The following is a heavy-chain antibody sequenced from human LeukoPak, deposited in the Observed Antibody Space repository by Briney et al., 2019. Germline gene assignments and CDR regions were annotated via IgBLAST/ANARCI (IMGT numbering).Heavy chain of an antibody. J-gene: IGHJ4*02. CDR1: GFTFSSYS. V-gene: IGHV3-21*01. CDR2: ISSSSSYI. Sequence: PGGSLRLSCAASGFTFSSYSMNWVRQAPGKGLEWVSSISSSSSYIYYADSVKGRFTISRDNAKNSLYLQMNSLGAEDTAVYYCARGNYTRRLRYFDWVKRHSETFDYWGQGTLVTVSS. CDR3: ARGNYTRRLRYFDWVKRHSETFDY. D-gene: IGHD3-9*01.